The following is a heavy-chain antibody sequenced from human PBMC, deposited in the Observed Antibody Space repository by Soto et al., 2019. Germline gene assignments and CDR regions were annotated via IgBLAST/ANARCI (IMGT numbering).Heavy chain of an antibody. D-gene: IGHD6-19*01. V-gene: IGHV4-30-2*01. Sequence: SETLSLTCAVSGGSISSGGYSWSWIRQPPGKGLEWIGYIYHSGSTYYNPSLKSRVTISVDSSKNQFSLKLSSVTASDSAVFYCARGEGSSGCSWFDPWGQGTLVTVSS. CDR1: GGSISSGGYS. CDR3: ARGEGSSGCSWFDP. CDR2: IYHSGST. J-gene: IGHJ5*02.